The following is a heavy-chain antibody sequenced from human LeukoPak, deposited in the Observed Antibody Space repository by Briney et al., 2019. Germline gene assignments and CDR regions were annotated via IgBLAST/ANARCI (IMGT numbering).Heavy chain of an antibody. CDR2: IKQDGSEK. CDR1: GFTFSSYW. J-gene: IGHJ6*02. D-gene: IGHD1-26*01. V-gene: IGHV3-7*04. Sequence: GGSLRLSCAASGFTFSSYWMSWVRQAPGKGLEWVANIKQDGSEKYYVDSVKGRFTISRDNAKNSLYLQMNSLRAEDTAVYYCARDVIVGAVPSYYYGMDVWGQGTAVTVSS. CDR3: ARDVIVGAVPSYYYGMDV.